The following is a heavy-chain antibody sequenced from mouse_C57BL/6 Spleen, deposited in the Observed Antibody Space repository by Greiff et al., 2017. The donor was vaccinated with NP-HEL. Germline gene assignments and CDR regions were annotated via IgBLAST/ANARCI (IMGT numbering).Heavy chain of an antibody. Sequence: DVHLVESGGGLVKPGGSLKLSCAASGFTFSSYAMSWVRQTPEKRLEWVATISDGGSYTYYPDNVKGRFTISRDNAKNNLYLQMSHLKSEDTAMYYCARDYYGSSLFDYWGQGTTLTVSS. CDR2: ISDGGSYT. CDR3: ARDYYGSSLFDY. CDR1: GFTFSSYA. D-gene: IGHD1-1*01. J-gene: IGHJ2*01. V-gene: IGHV5-4*01.